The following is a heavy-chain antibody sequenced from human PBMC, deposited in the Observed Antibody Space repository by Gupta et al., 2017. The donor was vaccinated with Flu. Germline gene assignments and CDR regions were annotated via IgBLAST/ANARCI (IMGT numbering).Heavy chain of an antibody. CDR1: GFTFRNHW. J-gene: IGHJ6*02. D-gene: IGHD1-14*01. CDR3: ARDSERGSPGGGMDV. Sequence: EVQLVQSGGGLVQPGGSLRLSCAASGFTFRNHWMSWVRQAPGKGLEWVANIKQDGGDKYYVDSVKGRFTISRDNAKNLLHLQMNSLRADDTAVYYCARDSERGSPGGGMDVWGQGTTVTVSS. V-gene: IGHV3-7*01. CDR2: IKQDGGDK.